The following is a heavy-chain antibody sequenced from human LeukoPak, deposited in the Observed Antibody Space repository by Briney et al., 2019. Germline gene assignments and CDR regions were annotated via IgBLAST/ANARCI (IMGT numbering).Heavy chain of an antibody. V-gene: IGHV1-3*01. D-gene: IGHD2-2*01. J-gene: IGHJ4*02. CDR3: ARVVGYCSSTSCYSHFDY. CDR1: GYTFTSYA. Sequence: ASVKVSCKASGYTFTSYAMHWVRQAPGQRLEWMGWINAGNGNTKYSQKFQGRVTITRDTSANTAYMELSSLRSEDTAVYYCARVVGYCSSTSCYSHFDYWGQGTLVTVSS. CDR2: INAGNGNT.